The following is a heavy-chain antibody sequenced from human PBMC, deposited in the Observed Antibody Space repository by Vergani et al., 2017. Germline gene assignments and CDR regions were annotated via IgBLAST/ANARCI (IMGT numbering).Heavy chain of an antibody. Sequence: QVQLVQSGAEVKKPGSSVKVSCKASGGTFSSYAISWVRQAPGQGLEWMGGIIPSFGTANYAQKFQGRVTITADESTSTAYMELSSLRSEDTAVYYCARDPAYCGGDCYSVRGAFDIWGQGTMVTVSS. V-gene: IGHV1-69*01. D-gene: IGHD2-21*02. CDR3: ARDPAYCGGDCYSVRGAFDI. CDR1: GGTFSSYA. CDR2: IIPSFGTA. J-gene: IGHJ3*02.